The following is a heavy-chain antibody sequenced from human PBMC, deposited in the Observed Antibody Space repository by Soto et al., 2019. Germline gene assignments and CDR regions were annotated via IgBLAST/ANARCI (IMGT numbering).Heavy chain of an antibody. CDR3: ARDLSTIFGVVNGMDV. D-gene: IGHD3-3*01. CDR1: GYTFTGYY. Sequence: ASVKVSCKASGYTFTGYYMHWLRQAPGQGLEWMGWINPNSGGTNYAQKFQGRVTMTRDTSISTAYMELSRLRSDDTAVYYCARDLSTIFGVVNGMDVWGQGTTVTVSS. CDR2: INPNSGGT. V-gene: IGHV1-2*02. J-gene: IGHJ6*02.